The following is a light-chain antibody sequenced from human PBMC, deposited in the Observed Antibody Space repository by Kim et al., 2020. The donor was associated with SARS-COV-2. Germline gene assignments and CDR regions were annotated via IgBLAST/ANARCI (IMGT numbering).Light chain of an antibody. Sequence: EIVLTQSPGTLPLSPGERATLSCRASQSVSTSYLAWYQQKPGQAPRLLIYGAFRRATDIPDRFNGSGSGTDFTLTISRLEPEDFAVYYCQQYGSSPPYTFGQGTKLEI. CDR1: QSVSTSY. J-gene: IGKJ2*01. V-gene: IGKV3-20*01. CDR2: GAF. CDR3: QQYGSSPPYT.